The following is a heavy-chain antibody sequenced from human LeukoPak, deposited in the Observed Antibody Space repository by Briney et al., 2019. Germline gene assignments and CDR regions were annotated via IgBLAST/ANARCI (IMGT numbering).Heavy chain of an antibody. Sequence: PGGSLRLSCAASGFTFSNYGMHWVRQAPGKGLEWVALIQFDGSNKYYADSVKGRFTISRDNSKSTLYLQMNSLRAEDTAVYYCAKDPAAAGTSIDYWGQGTLVTVSS. CDR1: GFTFSNYG. V-gene: IGHV3-30*02. D-gene: IGHD6-13*01. CDR2: IQFDGSNK. CDR3: AKDPAAAGTSIDY. J-gene: IGHJ4*02.